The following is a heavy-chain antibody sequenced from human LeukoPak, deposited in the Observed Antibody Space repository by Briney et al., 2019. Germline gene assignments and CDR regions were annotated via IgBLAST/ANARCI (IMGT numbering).Heavy chain of an antibody. V-gene: IGHV4-59*01. CDR1: GGSISSYY. J-gene: IGHJ5*02. D-gene: IGHD3-22*01. CDR3: ATYYYDSSGYHNWFDP. CDR2: IYYSGST. Sequence: SETLSLTCTVSGGSISSYYWSWIRQPPGKGLEWIGYIYYSGSTNYNPSLKSRVTISVDTSKNQFSLKLSSVTAADTAVYYCATYYYDSSGYHNWFDPWGQGTLVTVSS.